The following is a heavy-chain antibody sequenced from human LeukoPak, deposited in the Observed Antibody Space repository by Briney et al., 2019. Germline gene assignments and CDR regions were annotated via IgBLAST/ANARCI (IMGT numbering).Heavy chain of an antibody. Sequence: PSGTLSLTCTVSGYSISSGYYWGWIRQPPGKGLEWMGRIYHSGSTYYNPSLKSRVTISVDTSKNQFSLKLSSVTAADTAVYYCASAAEEYSGSYELDYWGQGTLVTVSS. V-gene: IGHV4-38-2*02. CDR2: IYHSGST. CDR3: ASAAEEYSGSYELDY. J-gene: IGHJ4*02. D-gene: IGHD1-26*01. CDR1: GYSISSGYY.